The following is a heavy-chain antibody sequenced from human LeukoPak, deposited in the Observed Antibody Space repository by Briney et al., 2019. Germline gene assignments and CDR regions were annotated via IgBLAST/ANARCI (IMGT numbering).Heavy chain of an antibody. V-gene: IGHV4-4*07. Sequence: SETLSLTCTVSGGSLRNSYWSWIRQPAGKGLEWIGRIYSSGSAGYNPSLKSRVAMSVDTSKNQFSLRLDSVTAADTAVYYCARGAANIYYYYLDVWGNGTTVTVSS. CDR2: IYSSGSA. CDR1: GGSLRNSY. D-gene: IGHD2-15*01. J-gene: IGHJ6*03. CDR3: ARGAANIYYYYLDV.